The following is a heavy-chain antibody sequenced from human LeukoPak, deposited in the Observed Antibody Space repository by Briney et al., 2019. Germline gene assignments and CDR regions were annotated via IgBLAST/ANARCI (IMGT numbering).Heavy chain of an antibody. CDR1: GYTFTNYA. Sequence: ASVEVSCKASGYTFTNYAMNWVRQAPGQGLEWMGWIHPSTGNPTYAQGFTGRFVFSLDTSVSTTYLQISSLKAEDTAVYYCARAFQSSGGLSLPDYWGQGTLVTVSS. CDR3: ARAFQSSGGLSLPDY. V-gene: IGHV7-4-1*02. CDR2: IHPSTGNP. D-gene: IGHD3-16*02. J-gene: IGHJ4*02.